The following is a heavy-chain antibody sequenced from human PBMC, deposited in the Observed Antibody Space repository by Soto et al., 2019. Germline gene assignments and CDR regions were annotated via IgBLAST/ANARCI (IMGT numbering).Heavy chain of an antibody. D-gene: IGHD2-15*01. CDR1: GYTFTSYA. CDR2: IIPRSATS. J-gene: IGHJ6*02. Sequence: SVKVSCKASGYTFTSYAMHWVRQAPGQRLEWMGGIIPRSATSNYAQRFQGRVTFTADESTSTAYMELSSLRPEDTAVYYCAREGLVLVPTTVNSDYYYYAMDVWGQGTTVTVS. V-gene: IGHV1-69*13. CDR3: AREGLVLVPTTVNSDYYYYAMDV.